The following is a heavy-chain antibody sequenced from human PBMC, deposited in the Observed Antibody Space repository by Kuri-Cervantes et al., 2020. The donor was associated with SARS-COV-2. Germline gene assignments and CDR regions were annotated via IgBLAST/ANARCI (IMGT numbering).Heavy chain of an antibody. Sequence: GGSLRLSCAASGFTFSNSDMNWVRQAPGKGLEWVAVISYDGSNKYYADSVKGRFTISRDNSKNTLYLQMNSLRAEDTAVYYCARDDGLRFLEWYTSPFDYWGQGTLVTVSS. J-gene: IGHJ4*02. D-gene: IGHD3-3*01. CDR3: ARDDGLRFLEWYTSPFDY. V-gene: IGHV3-30-3*01. CDR1: GFTFSNSD. CDR2: ISYDGSNK.